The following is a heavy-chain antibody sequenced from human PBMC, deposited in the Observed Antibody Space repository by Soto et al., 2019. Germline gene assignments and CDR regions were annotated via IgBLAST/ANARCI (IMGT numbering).Heavy chain of an antibody. Sequence: SETLSLTCTVSGGSISSGGYYWSWIRQHPGKGLEWIGYIYYSGSTYYNPSLKSRVTISVDTSKNQFSLKLSSVTAADTAVYCCAREAFLNPGGDYYGMDVWGQGTTVTVSS. CDR3: AREAFLNPGGDYYGMDV. CDR1: GGSISSGGYY. V-gene: IGHV4-31*03. J-gene: IGHJ6*02. D-gene: IGHD3-3*02. CDR2: IYYSGST.